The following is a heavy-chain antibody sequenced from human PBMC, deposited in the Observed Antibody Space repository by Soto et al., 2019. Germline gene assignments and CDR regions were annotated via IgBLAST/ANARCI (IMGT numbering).Heavy chain of an antibody. CDR2: IYHSGST. D-gene: IGHD3-16*01. J-gene: IGHJ4*02. CDR1: GGSISSGGYC. CDR3: ARDHGGQVFDY. V-gene: IGHV4-30-2*01. Sequence: PSETLSLPCAVAGGSISSGGYCWSWIRQPPGKGLEWIGYIYHSGSTYYNPSLKSRDTISVDRSKNQFSLKLSSVTAADTAVYYCARDHGGQVFDYWGQETLVTVSS.